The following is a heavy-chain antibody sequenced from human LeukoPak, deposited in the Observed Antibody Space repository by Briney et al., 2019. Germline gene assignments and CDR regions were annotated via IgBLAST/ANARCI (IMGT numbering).Heavy chain of an antibody. CDR2: INPNSGGT. V-gene: IGHV1-2*02. J-gene: IGHJ3*02. Sequence: ASVKVSCKASGYTFTGYYMHWVRQAPGQGLDWMGWINPNSGGTNYAQKFQGRVTMTRDTSISTAYMELSRPRSDDTAVYYCARDIGIAARPRSAFDIWGQGTMVTV. CDR1: GYTFTGYY. CDR3: ARDIGIAARPRSAFDI. D-gene: IGHD6-6*01.